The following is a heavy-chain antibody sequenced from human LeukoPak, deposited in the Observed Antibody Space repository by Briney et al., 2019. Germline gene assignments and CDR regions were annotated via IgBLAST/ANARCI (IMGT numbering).Heavy chain of an antibody. Sequence: PSETLSLTCSVSGSSISSGYFWGWIRQPPGKGLDWVGSIHHSGNTYYNPSLKTRVTISVDTSNHQFSLKPTSVTAADTAVYYCARVRPPSSWGYYDYWAQGTLVTVSS. J-gene: IGHJ4*02. V-gene: IGHV4-38-2*02. D-gene: IGHD3-22*01. CDR2: IHHSGNT. CDR3: ARVRPPSSWGYYDY. CDR1: GSSISSGYF.